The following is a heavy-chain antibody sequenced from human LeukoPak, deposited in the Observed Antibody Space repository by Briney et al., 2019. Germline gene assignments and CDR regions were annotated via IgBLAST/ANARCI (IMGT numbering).Heavy chain of an antibody. Sequence: HPGGSLRLSCAASGFTFSIYGMHWVRQAPGKGLEWVAFIRSDGSTKYYADSVKGRFTISRDNSKDTLYLQMSGLRTEDTAVFYCAKDLPAAYFDSWGQGTLVTVSS. CDR2: IRSDGSTK. CDR3: AKDLPAAYFDS. CDR1: GFTFSIYG. V-gene: IGHV3-30*02. J-gene: IGHJ4*02. D-gene: IGHD2-2*01.